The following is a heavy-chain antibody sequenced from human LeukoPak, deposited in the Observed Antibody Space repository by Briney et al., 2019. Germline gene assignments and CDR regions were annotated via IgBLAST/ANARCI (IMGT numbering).Heavy chain of an antibody. CDR1: ELSFSAYW. V-gene: IGHV3-7*01. J-gene: IGHJ4*02. CDR2: INEDGRQK. Sequence: PGGSLTLSCAPSELSFSAYWMTWVRQAPGEGLEWVAIINEDGRQKKYMDSVEERLFISRDNTKSSLHLQLTSLRADVTAVYYCARVGKNGWDFDHWGEGTLLTVSS. D-gene: IGHD6-19*01. CDR3: ARVGKNGWDFDH.